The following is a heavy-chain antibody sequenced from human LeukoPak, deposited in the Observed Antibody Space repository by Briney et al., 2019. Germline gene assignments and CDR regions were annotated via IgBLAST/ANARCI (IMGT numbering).Heavy chain of an antibody. J-gene: IGHJ2*01. CDR2: IYYSGST. Sequence: SETLSLTCTVSGGSISSYYWSWIRQPPGKGLEWIGYIYYSGSTNYNPSLKSRVTISVDTSKNQFSLKLSSVTAADTAVYYCARRPPVADTYWYFDLWGRGTLVTVSS. CDR1: GGSISSYY. V-gene: IGHV4-59*08. D-gene: IGHD6-19*01. CDR3: ARRPPVADTYWYFDL.